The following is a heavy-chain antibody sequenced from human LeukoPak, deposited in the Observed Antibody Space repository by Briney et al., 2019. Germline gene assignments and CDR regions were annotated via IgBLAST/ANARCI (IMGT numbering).Heavy chain of an antibody. V-gene: IGHV4-34*01. CDR2: INHSGST. CDR1: GGSFSGYY. D-gene: IGHD3-3*01. J-gene: IGHJ6*02. CDR3: ATGDLGPERGRYYYYGMDV. Sequence: PSETLSLTCAVYGGSFSGYYWSWIRQPPGKGLEWIGEINHSGSTNYNPSHRSRVTISVDTYKNQFSLKLSSMTAADTAVYYCATGDLGPERGRYYYYGMDVWGQGTTVTVSS.